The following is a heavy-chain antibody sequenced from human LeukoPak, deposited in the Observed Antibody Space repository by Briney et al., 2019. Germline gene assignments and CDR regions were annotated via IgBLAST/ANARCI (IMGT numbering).Heavy chain of an antibody. Sequence: SETLSLTCTVSGGSISNDYWNWIRQPPGKGLEWIGNIYYSGRTDYSPSFKSRVIISVDTSKNQFSLKVSSVTAADTAVYYCARSYSNSNWYWFDYWGQGTLVTVSS. CDR3: ARSYSNSNWYWFDY. D-gene: IGHD6-13*01. CDR2: IYYSGRT. V-gene: IGHV4-59*01. J-gene: IGHJ4*02. CDR1: GGSISNDY.